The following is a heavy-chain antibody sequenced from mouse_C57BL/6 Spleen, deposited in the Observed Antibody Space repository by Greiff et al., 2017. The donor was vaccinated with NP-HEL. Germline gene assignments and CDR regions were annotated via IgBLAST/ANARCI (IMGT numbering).Heavy chain of an antibody. CDR3: TTLCGRGYAMDY. Sequence: VQLKQSGAELVRPGASVKLSCTASGFNIKDDYMHWVKQRPEQGLEWIGWIDPENGDTEYASKFQGKATITADTSSNTAYLQLSSLTSEDTAVYYCTTLCGRGYAMDYWGQGTSVTVSS. D-gene: IGHD1-1*01. J-gene: IGHJ4*01. CDR2: IDPENGDT. V-gene: IGHV14-4*01. CDR1: GFNIKDDY.